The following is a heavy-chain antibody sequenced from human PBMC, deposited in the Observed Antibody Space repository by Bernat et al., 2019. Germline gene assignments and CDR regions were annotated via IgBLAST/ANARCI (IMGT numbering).Heavy chain of an antibody. Sequence: EVQLVESGGGLVQPGGSLRLSCAASGFTVSSNYMSWVRQAPGKGLEWVSVIYSGGSTYYADSVKGRFTISRDNSKNTLYLQMNSLRAEDTAVYYCARDATWFEQNYFDYWGQGTLVTVSS. CDR1: GFTVSSNY. CDR2: IYSGGST. D-gene: IGHD3-10*01. CDR3: ARDATWFEQNYFDY. J-gene: IGHJ4*02. V-gene: IGHV3-66*01.